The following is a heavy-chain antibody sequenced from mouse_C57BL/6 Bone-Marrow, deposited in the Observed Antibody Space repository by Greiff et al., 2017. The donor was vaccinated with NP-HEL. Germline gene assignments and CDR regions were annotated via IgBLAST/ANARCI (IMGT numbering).Heavy chain of an antibody. V-gene: IGHV1-19*01. Sequence: EVQLQESGPVLVKPGASVKMSCKASGYTFTNYYMNWVKQSHGKSLEWIGVINPYNGGTSYNQKFKGKATLTVDKSSSTAYMELNSLTSEDSAVYYCARPGRDYWGQGTTLTGSS. CDR3: ARPGRDY. CDR1: GYTFTNYY. D-gene: IGHD1-1*01. CDR2: INPYNGGT. J-gene: IGHJ2*01.